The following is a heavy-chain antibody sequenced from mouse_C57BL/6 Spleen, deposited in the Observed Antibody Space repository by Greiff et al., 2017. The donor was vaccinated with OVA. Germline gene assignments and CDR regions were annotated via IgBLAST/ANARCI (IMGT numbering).Heavy chain of an antibody. CDR3: ARIGEMGEGDY. Sequence: ESGPGILQPSQTLSLTCSFSGFSLSTFGMGVGWIRQPSGKGLEWLAHICWDDGTYYNPALKSRPTISKDTSKNQVFLKIANVDTSDTATNYCARIGEMGEGDYWGQGTTLTVSS. CDR1: GFSLSTFGMG. V-gene: IGHV8-8*01. CDR2: ICWDDGT. D-gene: IGHD4-1*01. J-gene: IGHJ2*01.